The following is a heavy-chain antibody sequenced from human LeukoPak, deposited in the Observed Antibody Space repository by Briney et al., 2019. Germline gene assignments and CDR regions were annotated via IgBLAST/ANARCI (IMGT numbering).Heavy chain of an antibody. J-gene: IGHJ3*02. D-gene: IGHD6-6*01. Sequence: GGSLRLSCAASGFTVSSNYMSWVRQAPGKGLEWVSVIYSGGSTYYADSVKGRFTISRDNSKNTLYLQMNSLRAEGTAVYYCARGTGSSAFDIWGQGTMVTVSS. CDR3: ARGTGSSAFDI. V-gene: IGHV3-53*01. CDR1: GFTVSSNY. CDR2: IYSGGST.